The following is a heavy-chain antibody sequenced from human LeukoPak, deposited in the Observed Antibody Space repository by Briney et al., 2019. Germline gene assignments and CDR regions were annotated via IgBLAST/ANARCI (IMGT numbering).Heavy chain of an antibody. CDR3: ARTSVTTSYYYYYYYMDV. D-gene: IGHD4-17*01. V-gene: IGHV4-61*02. CDR2: IYTSGST. Sequence: SETLSLTCTVSGGSISSGSYYWSWIRQPAGKGLEWIGRIYTSGSTNYNPSLKSRVTISVDTSKNQFSLKLSSVTAADTAVYYCARTSVTTSYYYYYYYMDVWGKGTTVTISS. CDR1: GGSISSGSYY. J-gene: IGHJ6*03.